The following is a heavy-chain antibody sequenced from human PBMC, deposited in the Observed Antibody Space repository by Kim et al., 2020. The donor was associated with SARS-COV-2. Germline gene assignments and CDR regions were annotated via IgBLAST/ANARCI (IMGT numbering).Heavy chain of an antibody. D-gene: IGHD3-22*01. CDR2: IYPGDSDT. J-gene: IGHJ6*02. CDR1: GYSFTSYW. Sequence: GESLKISCKGSGYSFTSYWIGWVRQMPGKGLEWMGIIYPGDSDTRYSPSFQGQVTISADKSISTAYLQWSSLKASDTAMYYCARLPYESKYSPNYYYYGMDVWGQGTTVTVSS. V-gene: IGHV5-51*01. CDR3: ARLPYESKYSPNYYYYGMDV.